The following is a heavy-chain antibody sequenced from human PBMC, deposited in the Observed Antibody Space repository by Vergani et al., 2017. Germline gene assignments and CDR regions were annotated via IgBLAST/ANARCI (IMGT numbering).Heavy chain of an antibody. CDR3: ARDLAVAYYYDSSGYYYEDY. CDR1: GYTFTSYY. J-gene: IGHJ4*02. CDR2: INPSGGST. Sequence: QVQLVQSGAEVKKPGASVKVSCTASGYTFTSYYMHWVRQAPGQGLEWMGIINPSGGSTSYAQKFQGRVTMTRDTSTITVYMELSSLRSEDTAVYYCARDLAVAYYYDSSGYYYEDYWGQGTLVTVSS. D-gene: IGHD3-22*01. V-gene: IGHV1-46*03.